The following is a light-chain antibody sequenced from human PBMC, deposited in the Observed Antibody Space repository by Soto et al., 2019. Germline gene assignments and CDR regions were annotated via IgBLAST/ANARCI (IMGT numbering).Light chain of an antibody. V-gene: IGLV2-23*01. CDR3: CSYAGRTTPYV. J-gene: IGLJ1*01. CDR1: TSDVGSYYL. CDR2: DGS. Sequence: QSALTQPASVSGSPGQSITISCSGPTSDVGSYYLVSWYQQHPGKAPKLIIYDGSKRPSGVSNRFSGSKSGNPASLTISGLQAEDEADYYRCSYAGRTTPYVFGTGTKVTVL.